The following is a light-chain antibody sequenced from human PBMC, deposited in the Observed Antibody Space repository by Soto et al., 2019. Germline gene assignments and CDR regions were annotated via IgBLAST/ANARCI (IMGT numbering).Light chain of an antibody. J-gene: IGLJ1*01. CDR3: IAYTGSSTSYV. Sequence: QSVLTQPRSVSGSPGQSVTISCTGTSSDVGGYNYVSWYQQHPGKAPKLMIYDVGKRPSGVPDRFSGSKSDNTASLTISGLQAEDEADYYCIAYTGSSTSYVFGTGTKVTVL. CDR2: DVG. V-gene: IGLV2-11*01. CDR1: SSDVGGYNY.